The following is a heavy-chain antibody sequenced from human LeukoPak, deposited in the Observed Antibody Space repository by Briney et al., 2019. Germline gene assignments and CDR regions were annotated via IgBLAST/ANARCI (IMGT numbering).Heavy chain of an antibody. CDR1: GFTFSNYA. Sequence: GGSLRLSCAASGFTFSNYAMTWVRQAPGKGLEWVSGLTGNGRTTYYADSVKGRFTISRDNSNQTVYLQMNSLKTEDTALYFCARKYTTSYYSIDYWGQGTLVTVSS. V-gene: IGHV3-23*01. J-gene: IGHJ4*02. D-gene: IGHD2-2*01. CDR3: ARKYTTSYYSIDY. CDR2: LTGNGRTT.